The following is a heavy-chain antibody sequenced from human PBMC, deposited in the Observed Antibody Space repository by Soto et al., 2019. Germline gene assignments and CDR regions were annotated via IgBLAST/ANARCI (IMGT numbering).Heavy chain of an antibody. D-gene: IGHD4-17*01. J-gene: IGHJ4*02. CDR1: GFTFKNYA. CDR3: AKPSAYGDFAGSFDS. CDR2: IGGRGGNT. Sequence: EVHLLESGGGLVQRGGSLRLSCVASGFTFKNYAMNWVRPAPGKGREWVSNIGGRGGNTFYADSMRGRFTISRDNSKNTVYLQMNNLRVEDSATYYCAKPSAYGDFAGSFDSWGQGTLVTVSP. V-gene: IGHV3-23*01.